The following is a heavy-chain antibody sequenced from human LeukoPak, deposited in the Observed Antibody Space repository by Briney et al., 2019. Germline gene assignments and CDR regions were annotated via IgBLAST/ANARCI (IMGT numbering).Heavy chain of an antibody. D-gene: IGHD6-6*01. V-gene: IGHV1-46*01. J-gene: IGHJ6*04. CDR3: VVPTGYSSSSSGLDV. CDR1: GYTFIRYY. Sequence: ASVKVSCKASGYTFIRYYMYWVRQAPGQGLEWMGIINPSGGSTSYAQKFQGRVTMTRDMSTSTVYMELSSLRSEDTAVYYCVVPTGYSSSSSGLDVWGKGTTVTVSS. CDR2: INPSGGST.